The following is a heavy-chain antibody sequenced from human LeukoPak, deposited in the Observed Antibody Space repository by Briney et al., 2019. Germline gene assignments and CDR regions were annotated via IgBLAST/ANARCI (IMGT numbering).Heavy chain of an antibody. V-gene: IGHV3-23*01. Sequence: QPGGSLRLSCAASGFTFSRYAMSWVRQAPGKGLEWVSAIGGSGANTYYADSVKGRFTISRDNSKSTLYLQMNSLRAEDTAVYYCARASTTVPNLLDYWGQGTLVTVSS. D-gene: IGHD4-17*01. CDR1: GFTFSRYA. J-gene: IGHJ4*02. CDR2: IGGSGANT. CDR3: ARASTTVPNLLDY.